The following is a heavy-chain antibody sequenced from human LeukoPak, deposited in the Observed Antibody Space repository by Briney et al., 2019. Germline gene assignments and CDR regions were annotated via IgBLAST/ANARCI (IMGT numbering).Heavy chain of an antibody. CDR2: IYSSGST. V-gene: IGHV4-4*07. Sequence: SEILSLTCTVSGGSISSYYWSWIRQPAGKGLEWIGRIYSSGSTNYNPSLKSRVTMSVDTTKNQFSLKLSSVTAADTAVYYCARVSYPYFFDYWGQGTLVTVSS. J-gene: IGHJ4*02. D-gene: IGHD5-18*01. CDR1: GGSISSYY. CDR3: ARVSYPYFFDY.